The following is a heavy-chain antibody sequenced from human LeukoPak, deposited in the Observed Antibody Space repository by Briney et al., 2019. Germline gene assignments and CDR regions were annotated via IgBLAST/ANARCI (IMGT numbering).Heavy chain of an antibody. J-gene: IGHJ4*02. CDR1: EFTFTTYG. V-gene: IGHV3-30*02. CDR2: IYYDGSNI. CDR3: ARDWKTNAFDY. D-gene: IGHD1-1*01. Sequence: GGSLRLSRAPSEFTFTTYGIHWVRQAPGTGREWVAFIYYDGSNIYYADYVKGRFTISRDISKNTLYLQMDSLRAEETAIYYCARDWKTNAFDYWGEGTLVTVSS.